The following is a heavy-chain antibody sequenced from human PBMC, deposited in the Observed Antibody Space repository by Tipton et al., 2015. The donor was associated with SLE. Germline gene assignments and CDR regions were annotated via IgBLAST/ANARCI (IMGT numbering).Heavy chain of an antibody. CDR1: GGSISSHY. Sequence: TLSLTCTVSGGSISSHYWSWIRQPPGKGLEWIGYIYYSGSTNYNPSLKSRVTMSVDTSKNQFSLKLSSVTAADTAVYYCARESPLGELELDAFDIWGQGTMVTVSS. CDR3: ARESPLGELELDAFDI. V-gene: IGHV4-59*11. CDR2: IYYSGST. D-gene: IGHD1-7*01. J-gene: IGHJ3*02.